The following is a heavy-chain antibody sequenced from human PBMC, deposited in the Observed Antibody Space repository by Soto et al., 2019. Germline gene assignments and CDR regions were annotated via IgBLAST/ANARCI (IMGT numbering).Heavy chain of an antibody. V-gene: IGHV3-30-3*01. Sequence: QVQLVESGGGVVQPGRSLRLSCAVSGFTFSSYAMHWVRQAPGKGLEWVAVISYDGSNKYYADSVKGRFTISRDNSKNTLYLQMNSLRAEDTAVYYCARDESSSWYRRGDYWGQGTLVTVSS. J-gene: IGHJ4*02. CDR1: GFTFSSYA. D-gene: IGHD6-13*01. CDR3: ARDESSSWYRRGDY. CDR2: ISYDGSNK.